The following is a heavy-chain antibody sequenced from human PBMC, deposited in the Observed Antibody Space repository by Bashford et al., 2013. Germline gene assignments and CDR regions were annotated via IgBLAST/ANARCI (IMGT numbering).Heavy chain of an antibody. Sequence: SETLSLTCSISGGSFSSFYWSWIRQSPEKGLEWIGYVFPTGSTDYNPSLKSRVTISIDTSNNHFSLQVTSVTVADTATYFCARAPGVDCSAGYCRDVYYFDYWGPGTAVTVSS. CDR3: ARAPGVDCSAGYCRDVYYFDY. D-gene: IGHD2-15*01. V-gene: IGHV4-59*01. CDR1: GGSFSSFY. CDR2: VFPTGST. J-gene: IGHJ4*02.